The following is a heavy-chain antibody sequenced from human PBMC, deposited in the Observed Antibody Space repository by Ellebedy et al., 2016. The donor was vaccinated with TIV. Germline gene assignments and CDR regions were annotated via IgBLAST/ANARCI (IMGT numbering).Heavy chain of an antibody. CDR1: AGSISSYY. V-gene: IGHV4-59*01. CDR3: AMGCGGDCYPGGLDY. CDR2: IYYSGST. J-gene: IGHJ4*02. Sequence: MPSETLSLTCTVSAGSISSYYWSWIRQLPGKGLEWIGYIYYSGSTNYNPSLKSRVTISVDTSKNQFSLKLSSVTAADTAVYYCAMGCGGDCYPGGLDYWGQGTLVTVSS. D-gene: IGHD2-21*02.